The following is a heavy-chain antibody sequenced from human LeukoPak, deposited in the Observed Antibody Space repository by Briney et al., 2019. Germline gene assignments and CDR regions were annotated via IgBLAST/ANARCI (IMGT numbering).Heavy chain of an antibody. CDR3: ARTYCSSTSCYLGWFDP. CDR2: INPNSGGT. J-gene: IGHJ5*02. Sequence: GASVKVSCKASGYTFTSYDINWVRQAPGQGLEWMGWINPNSGGTNYAQKFQGRVTMTRDTSISTAYMELSRLRSDDTAVYYCARTYCSSTSCYLGWFDPWGQGTLVTVSS. CDR1: GYTFTSYD. D-gene: IGHD2-2*01. V-gene: IGHV1-2*02.